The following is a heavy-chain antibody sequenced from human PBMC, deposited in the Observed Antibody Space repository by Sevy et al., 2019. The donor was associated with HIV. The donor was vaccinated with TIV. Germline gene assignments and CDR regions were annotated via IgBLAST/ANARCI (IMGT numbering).Heavy chain of an antibody. D-gene: IGHD4-17*01. CDR2: IWFDESNT. CDR1: GFTFSTYG. CDR3: ARDLEFYDYGDYGPAFMPDY. Sequence: GGSLRLSCAASGFTFSTYGMHWVRQAPGKGLEWVAVIWFDESNTYYADSVKGRLPISSDIAKNTLHLKMNSLRAEDTAVYYCARDLEFYDYGDYGPAFMPDYWGQGTLVTVSS. J-gene: IGHJ4*02. V-gene: IGHV3-33*01.